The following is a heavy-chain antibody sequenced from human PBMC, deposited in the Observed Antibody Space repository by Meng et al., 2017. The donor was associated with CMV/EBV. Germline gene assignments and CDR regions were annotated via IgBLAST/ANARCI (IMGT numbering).Heavy chain of an antibody. CDR3: ASLMGHIVVQGAFDI. J-gene: IGHJ3*02. CDR2: IIPILGIA. V-gene: IGHV1-69*10. D-gene: IGHD2-2*01. Sequence: GGSLRLSCKASGGTFSSYAISWVRQAPGQGLEWMGGIIPILGIANYAQKFQGRVTITADKSTSTAYMELSSLRSEDTAVYYCASLMGHIVVQGAFDIWGQGTMVTVSS. CDR1: GGTFSSYA.